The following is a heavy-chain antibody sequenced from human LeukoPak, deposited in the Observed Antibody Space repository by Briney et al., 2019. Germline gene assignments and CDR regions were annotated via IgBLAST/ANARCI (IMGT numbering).Heavy chain of an antibody. Sequence: PGGSLRLSCAASGSTFSSYAMSWVRQAPGKGLEWVSAISGSGGSTYYADSVKGRFTISRDNSKNTLYLQMNSLRAEDTAVYYCAKDLEHYQYYFDYWGQGTLVTVSS. D-gene: IGHD2-2*01. J-gene: IGHJ4*02. CDR3: AKDLEHYQYYFDY. CDR1: GSTFSSYA. V-gene: IGHV3-23*01. CDR2: ISGSGGST.